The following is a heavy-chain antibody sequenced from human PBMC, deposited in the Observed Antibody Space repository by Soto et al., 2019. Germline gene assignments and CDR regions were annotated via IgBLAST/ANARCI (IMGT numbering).Heavy chain of an antibody. CDR2: IYYSGST. Sequence: ETLSLTCTVSGGSVSSGSYYWSWIRQPPGKGLEWIGYIYYSGSTNYNPSLKSRVTISVDTSKNQFSLKLSSVTAADTAVYYCATHSIAAAGTGGWFDPWGQGTLVTVSS. D-gene: IGHD6-13*01. CDR3: ATHSIAAAGTGGWFDP. CDR1: GGSVSSGSYY. J-gene: IGHJ5*02. V-gene: IGHV4-61*01.